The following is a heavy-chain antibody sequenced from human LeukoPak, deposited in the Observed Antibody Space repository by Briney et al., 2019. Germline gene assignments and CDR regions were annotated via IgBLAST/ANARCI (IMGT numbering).Heavy chain of an antibody. D-gene: IGHD2-15*01. CDR2: ISGSGGST. CDR1: GFTFSSYA. J-gene: IGHJ4*02. V-gene: IGHV3-23*01. Sequence: GGSLRLSCAASGFTFSSYAMSWVRQAPGKGLEWVSAISGSGGSTYYADSVKGRFTISRDNSKNTLYLQMNSLRAEDTAVYYCAKAVHVRSRGIVVVVAVGFDYWGQGTLVTVSS. CDR3: AKAVHVRSRGIVVVVAVGFDY.